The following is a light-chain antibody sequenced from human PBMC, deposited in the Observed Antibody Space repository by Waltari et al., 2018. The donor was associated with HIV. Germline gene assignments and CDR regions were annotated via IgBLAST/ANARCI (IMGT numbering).Light chain of an antibody. Sequence: QSALTPPASVSGSPGQSITISCTGTYSDVGGSTFVSWYHPRPGNVPKLVIFNVIDRPSGVSARFSGCKSGNTASLTISGVQAEDEATYFCTSFTDSYTLKVFGGGTTLTVL. CDR1: YSDVGGSTF. CDR3: TSFTDSYTLKV. J-gene: IGLJ2*01. CDR2: NVI. V-gene: IGLV2-14*03.